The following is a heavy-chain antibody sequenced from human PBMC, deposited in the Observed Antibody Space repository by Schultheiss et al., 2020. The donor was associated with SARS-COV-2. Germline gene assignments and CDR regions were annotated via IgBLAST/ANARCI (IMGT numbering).Heavy chain of an antibody. V-gene: IGHV3-48*04. J-gene: IGHJ5*02. CDR3: AREPDLKVTAMVMDFGLWFDP. CDR1: GFTFSSYW. CDR2: ISSSGSTI. D-gene: IGHD5-18*01. Sequence: GGSLRLSCAASGFTFSSYWMSWVRQAPGKGLEWVSYISSSGSTIYYADSVKGRFTISRDNAKNSLYLQMNSLRAEDTAVYYCAREPDLKVTAMVMDFGLWFDPWGQGTLVTVSS.